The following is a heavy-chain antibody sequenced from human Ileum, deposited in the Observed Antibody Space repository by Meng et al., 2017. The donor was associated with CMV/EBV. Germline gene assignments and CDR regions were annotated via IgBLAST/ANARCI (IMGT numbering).Heavy chain of an antibody. CDR3: ARGDDFGSGRKRYFDL. CDR1: GYTFTGYF. D-gene: IGHD3-3*01. V-gene: IGHV1-2*02. J-gene: IGHJ2*01. Sequence: QGKRGQSGAEVKEPGASVKVSCKASGYTFTGYFLHWVRQAPGQGLEWMGWINPNSGGTNYAQKFQGRVTMSRDTSTSTAYMDLSNLRSDDTAMYYCARGDDFGSGRKRYFDLWGRGTLVTVSS. CDR2: INPNSGGT.